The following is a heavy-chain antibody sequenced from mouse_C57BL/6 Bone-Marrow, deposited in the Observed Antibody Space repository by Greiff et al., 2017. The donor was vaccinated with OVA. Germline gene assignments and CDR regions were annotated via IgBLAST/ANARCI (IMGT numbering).Heavy chain of an antibody. V-gene: IGHV8-12*01. Sequence: QVTLKESGPGILQSSQTLSLTCSFSGFSLSTSGMGVSWIRQPSGKGLEWLAHIYWDDDKRYNPSLKSRLTISKDTSRNQVFLKITSVDTADTATYYCARNPFYYGSSYRYFDVWGTGTTVTVSS. CDR1: GFSLSTSGMG. J-gene: IGHJ1*03. CDR2: IYWDDDK. D-gene: IGHD1-1*01. CDR3: ARNPFYYGSSYRYFDV.